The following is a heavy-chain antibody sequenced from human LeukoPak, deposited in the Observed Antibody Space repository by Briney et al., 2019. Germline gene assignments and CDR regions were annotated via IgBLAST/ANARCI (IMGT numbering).Heavy chain of an antibody. CDR3: TTDIQKNGANNYYDFWSGYYWEYYFDY. J-gene: IGHJ4*02. V-gene: IGHV3-15*01. D-gene: IGHD3-3*01. CDR2: IKSKTDGGTT. CDR1: GFTFSNAW. Sequence: GGSLRLSCAASGFTFSNAWMSWVRQAPGKGLEWVGRIKSKTDGGTTDYAAPVKGRFTISRDDSKNTLYLQMNSLKTEDTAVYYCTTDIQKNGANNYYDFWSGYYWEYYFDYWGQGTLVTVSS.